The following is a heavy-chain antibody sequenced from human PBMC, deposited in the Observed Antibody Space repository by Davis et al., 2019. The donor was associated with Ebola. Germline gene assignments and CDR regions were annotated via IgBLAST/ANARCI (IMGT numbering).Heavy chain of an antibody. CDR3: ATDLWVGGAFDY. Sequence: AASVKVSCKCKVSGYTLIESSMHWVRQVPGKGLEWMGSFHPEHGETINTQKFQASVSMTADTSSGTAYMELSGLRSEDTAVYYCATDLWVGGAFDYWGQGTLVTVSS. CDR2: FHPEHGET. V-gene: IGHV1-24*01. J-gene: IGHJ4*02. CDR1: GYTLIESS. D-gene: IGHD3-10*01.